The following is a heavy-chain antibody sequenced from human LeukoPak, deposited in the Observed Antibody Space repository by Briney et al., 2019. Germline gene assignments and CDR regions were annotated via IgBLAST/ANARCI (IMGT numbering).Heavy chain of an antibody. D-gene: IGHD4-17*01. CDR3: AKAPYGDGIDY. CDR1: GFTFDDYA. V-gene: IGHV3-9*01. CDR2: ISWNSGSI. Sequence: PGGSLRLSCAASGFTFDDYAMHWVRQAPGKGLEWVSGISWNSGSIGYADSVKGRFTISRDNAKNSLYPQMNSLRAEDTALYYCAKAPYGDGIDYWGQGTLVTVSS. J-gene: IGHJ4*02.